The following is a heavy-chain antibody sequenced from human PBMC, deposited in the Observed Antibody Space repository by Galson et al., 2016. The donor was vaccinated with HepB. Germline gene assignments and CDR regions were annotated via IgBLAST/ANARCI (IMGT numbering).Heavy chain of an antibody. J-gene: IGHJ4*02. CDR3: ARRSDDAYGSGSLDY. D-gene: IGHD3-10*01. CDR1: GGSLKSYY. CDR2: IYYSGAT. Sequence: SETLSLTCTVPGGSLKSYYWTWIRQPPGKGLEFVGFIYYSGATSYSPSLQSRVTISADMSRNLFSLELSSVTAADTAVYFCARRSDDAYGSGSLDYWGRGTLVTVSS. V-gene: IGHV4-59*08.